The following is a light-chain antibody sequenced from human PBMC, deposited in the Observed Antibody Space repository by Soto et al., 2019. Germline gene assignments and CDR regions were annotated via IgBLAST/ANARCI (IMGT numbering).Light chain of an antibody. CDR3: SSYTTSSPHRV. J-gene: IGLJ3*02. V-gene: IGLV2-14*01. Sequence: QSALTQPASVSGSPGQSITISCTGTSSDVGGYNYVSWYQQHPGNAPKLMIYEVSNRPSGVSNRFSDSKSGNTASLTISGLQAEDAADYYCSSYTTSSPHRVFGGGTQLTVL. CDR1: SSDVGGYNY. CDR2: EVS.